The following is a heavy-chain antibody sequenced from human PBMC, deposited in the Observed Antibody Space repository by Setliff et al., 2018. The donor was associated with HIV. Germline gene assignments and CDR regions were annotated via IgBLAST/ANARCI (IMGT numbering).Heavy chain of an antibody. D-gene: IGHD2-21*01. CDR3: ARYALCSDDCSDEGADI. CDR1: GYTFSSYA. Sequence: ASVKVSCKASGYTFSSYAITWVRQAPGQGLEWMGSINLYKDDTHYAQRFQDRVAMTADTSTNTVYMELRSLRSDDTAVYYCARYALCSDDCSDEGADIWGQGTLVTVSS. J-gene: IGHJ4*02. V-gene: IGHV1-18*01. CDR2: INLYKDDT.